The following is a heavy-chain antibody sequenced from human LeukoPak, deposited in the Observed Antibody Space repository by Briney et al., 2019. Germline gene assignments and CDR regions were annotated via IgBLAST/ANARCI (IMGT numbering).Heavy chain of an antibody. Sequence: SETLSLTCTVSGGSISSYYWSWIRQPPGKGLEWIGYIYYSGSTNYNPSLRSRVTISVDTSKTQFSLKLSSVTAVGTAVYYCARVGNYGSGSYLSWLDYWGQGTLVTVSS. V-gene: IGHV4-59*01. CDR3: ARVGNYGSGSYLSWLDY. D-gene: IGHD3-10*01. CDR2: IYYSGST. J-gene: IGHJ4*02. CDR1: GGSISSYY.